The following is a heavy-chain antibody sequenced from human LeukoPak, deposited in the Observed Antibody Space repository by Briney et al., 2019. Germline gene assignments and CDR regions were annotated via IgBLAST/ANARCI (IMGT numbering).Heavy chain of an antibody. V-gene: IGHV3-30*18. D-gene: IGHD4-17*01. CDR3: AKDRSYGDYGGVLDY. J-gene: IGHJ4*02. CDR1: GFTFSSYG. Sequence: GGSLRLSCAASGFTFSSYGMHWVRQAPGKGLEWVAVISYDGSNKYYADSVKGRFTISRDNSKNTLYLQMNSLRAEDMAVYYCAKDRSYGDYGGVLDYWGQGTLVTVSS. CDR2: ISYDGSNK.